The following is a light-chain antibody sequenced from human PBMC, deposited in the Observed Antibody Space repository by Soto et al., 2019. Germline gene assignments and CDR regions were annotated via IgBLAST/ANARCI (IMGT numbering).Light chain of an antibody. CDR2: DVS. CDR1: SSDLGGYNY. V-gene: IGLV2-14*01. Sequence: QSALTQPASVSGSPGQSITISCTGTSSDLGGYNYVSWYQQHPGKAPKLSIYDVSYRPSGVSNRSSGSKSGNTASLTISGLQAEDEADYYCSSYTTSSTHVVFGGGTKLTVL. CDR3: SSYTTSSTHVV. J-gene: IGLJ2*01.